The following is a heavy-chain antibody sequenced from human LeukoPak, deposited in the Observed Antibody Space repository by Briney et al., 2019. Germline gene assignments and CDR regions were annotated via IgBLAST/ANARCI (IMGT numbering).Heavy chain of an antibody. J-gene: IGHJ5*02. V-gene: IGHV3-7*03. CDR1: GFTFSSYW. CDR3: ARDCRAYYDFWSGYYNWFDP. CDR2: IKQDGSEK. D-gene: IGHD3-3*01. Sequence: GGSLRLSCAASGFTFSSYWMSWVRQALGKGLEWVANIKQDGSEKYYVDSVKGRFTISRDNAKNSLYLQMNSLRAEDTAVYYCARDCRAYYDFWSGYYNWFDPWGQGTLVTVSS.